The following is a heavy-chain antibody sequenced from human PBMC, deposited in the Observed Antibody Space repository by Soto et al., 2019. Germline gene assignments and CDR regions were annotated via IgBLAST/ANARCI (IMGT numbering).Heavy chain of an antibody. CDR1: GFTFSSYS. V-gene: IGHV3-21*01. CDR2: ISSSSSYI. J-gene: IGHJ5*02. Sequence: EVQLVESGGGLVKPGGSLRLSCAASGFTFSSYSMNWVRQAPGKGLECVSSISSSSSYIYYADSVKGRFTISRDNAKNSLYLQMNSLRAEDTAVYYCARDTDCSSTSCYGWFDPWGQGTLVTVSS. D-gene: IGHD2-2*01. CDR3: ARDTDCSSTSCYGWFDP.